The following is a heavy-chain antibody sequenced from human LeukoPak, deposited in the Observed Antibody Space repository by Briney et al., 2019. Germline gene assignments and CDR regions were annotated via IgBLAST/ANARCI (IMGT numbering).Heavy chain of an antibody. CDR3: VRVRGYWLVRGYLDY. V-gene: IGHV4-39*02. CDR1: GGPMSSSSYY. Sequence: SDTLSLTCTVSGGPMSSSSYYWGWIPQSPGKGLERIGSIYYSGANHYNPSLKSRVTMSVDTSKNQFSVKLTPVTATDTAVYYCVRVRGYWLVRGYLDYWGQGTQVTVSS. D-gene: IGHD6-19*01. J-gene: IGHJ4*02. CDR2: IYYSGAN.